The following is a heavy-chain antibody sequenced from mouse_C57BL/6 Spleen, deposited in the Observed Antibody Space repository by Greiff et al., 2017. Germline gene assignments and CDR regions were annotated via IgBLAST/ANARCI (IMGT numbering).Heavy chain of an antibody. Sequence: QVQLVQPGPELVKPGASVKISCKASGYAFSSSWMNWVKQRPGKGLEWIGRIYPADGDTNYNRKFKGKATLTEDKSSSTAYMQLSSLTSEDSAVYFCASRSGLAYYFDYWGQGTTLTVSS. J-gene: IGHJ2*01. CDR2: IYPADGDT. D-gene: IGHD1-1*01. CDR3: ASRSGLAYYFDY. V-gene: IGHV1-82*01. CDR1: GYAFSSSW.